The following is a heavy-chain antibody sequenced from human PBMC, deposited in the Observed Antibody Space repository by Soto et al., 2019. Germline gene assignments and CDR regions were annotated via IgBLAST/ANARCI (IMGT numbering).Heavy chain of an antibody. J-gene: IGHJ4*02. Sequence: QITLKESGPTLVKPKQNLTLTCNVSGFSLITNGVGVCWIRQPPGKALEWLALIFWDDDKHYSPSLMNRLTITKDTSKNQVVLTMTNMDPVDTATYYCAHSAQWTDYFDYWGQGTLVTVSS. D-gene: IGHD6-19*01. CDR2: IFWDDDK. CDR3: AHSAQWTDYFDY. V-gene: IGHV2-5*02. CDR1: GFSLITNGVG.